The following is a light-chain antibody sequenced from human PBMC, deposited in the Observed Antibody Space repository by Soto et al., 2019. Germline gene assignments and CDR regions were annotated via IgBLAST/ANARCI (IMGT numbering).Light chain of an antibody. CDR2: LAS. CDR1: QSVSSSY. Sequence: EIVLTQSPGTLSLSPGERATLSCRASQSVSSSYLSWYQQKPGQAPRLLIYLASNRAAGVPARFSGSGSGTDFTLTISDVEPEDFAVYYCHQRQSWPRTVGQGTKVDIK. V-gene: IGKV3D-20*02. J-gene: IGKJ1*01. CDR3: HQRQSWPRT.